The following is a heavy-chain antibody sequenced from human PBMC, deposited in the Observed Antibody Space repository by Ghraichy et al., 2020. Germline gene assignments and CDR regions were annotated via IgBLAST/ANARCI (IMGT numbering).Heavy chain of an antibody. Sequence: SETLSLTCTVSSGSVSNILYYWGWLRQPPGKGLEWLGSSHYSGSTYKNPSLKSRVSMSVDTSKNQFSLTLTSVTAADTAVYYCATSPAGFNVYFGNSSQGALVTCSS. J-gene: IGHJ4*02. CDR3: ATSPAGFNVYFGN. V-gene: IGHV4-39*01. CDR2: SHYSGST. CDR1: SGSVSNILYY. D-gene: IGHD2-2*01.